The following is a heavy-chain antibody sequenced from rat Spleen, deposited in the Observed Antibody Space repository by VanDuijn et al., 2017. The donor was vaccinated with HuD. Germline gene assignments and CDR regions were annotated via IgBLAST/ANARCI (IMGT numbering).Heavy chain of an antibody. D-gene: IGHD5-1*01. V-gene: IGHV5-58*01. CDR1: GFTFSTYW. J-gene: IGHJ2*01. CDR2: INTDGSST. Sequence: EVQLVETGGGLVQPGRSLKLSCVASGFTFSTYWMYWIRQAPGKGLEWVSSINTDGSSTYYPDSVRGRFTISRDNAENTVYLQMNSLRSEDTATYYCAKGAGRDWGQGVMVTVSS. CDR3: AKGAGRD.